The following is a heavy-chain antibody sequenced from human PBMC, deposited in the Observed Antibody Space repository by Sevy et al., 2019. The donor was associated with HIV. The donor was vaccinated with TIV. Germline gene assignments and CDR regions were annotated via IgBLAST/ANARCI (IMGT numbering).Heavy chain of an antibody. V-gene: IGHV3-48*02. D-gene: IGHD6-13*01. J-gene: IGHJ4*02. CDR1: GFTFSSYS. CDR3: ARQIAAAGTVDY. CDR2: ISSSSTI. Sequence: GGSLRLSCAASGFTFSSYSMNWVRQAPGKGLEWVSYISSSSTIYYADSVKGRFTISRDNAKNSLYLQMNSLGDEDTALYYCARQIAAAGTVDYWGQGTLVTVSS.